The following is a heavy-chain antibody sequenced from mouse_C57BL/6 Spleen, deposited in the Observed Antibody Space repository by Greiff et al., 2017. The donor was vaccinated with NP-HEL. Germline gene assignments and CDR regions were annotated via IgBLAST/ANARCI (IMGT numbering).Heavy chain of an antibody. CDR3: ARSGGYYFDY. CDR1: GYTFTSYW. V-gene: IGHV1-69*01. J-gene: IGHJ2*01. Sequence: QVQLQQPGAELVMPGASVKLSCKASGYTFTSYWMHWVKQRPGHGLEWIGEIDPSDSYTNYNQKFKGKSTLTVDKSSSTAYMQLSSLTSEDSAVYYCARSGGYYFDYWGQGTTLTVSS. CDR2: IDPSDSYT. D-gene: IGHD1-1*02.